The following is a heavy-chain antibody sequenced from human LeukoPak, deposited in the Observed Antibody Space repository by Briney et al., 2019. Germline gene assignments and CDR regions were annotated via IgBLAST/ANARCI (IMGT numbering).Heavy chain of an antibody. V-gene: IGHV3-21*01. CDR3: ARVTGMLVVVIGPSDY. D-gene: IGHD3-22*01. CDR2: ISSSSSYI. CDR1: GFTFSSYS. J-gene: IGHJ4*02. Sequence: PGGSLRLSCAASGFTFSSYSMNWVRQAPGKGLEWVSSISSSSSYIYYADSVKGRFTISRDNAKNSLYLQMNSLRAEDTAVYYCARVTGMLVVVIGPSDYWGQGTLVTVSS.